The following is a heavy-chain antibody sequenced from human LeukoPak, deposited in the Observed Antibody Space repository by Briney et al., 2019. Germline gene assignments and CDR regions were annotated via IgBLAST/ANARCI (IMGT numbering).Heavy chain of an antibody. D-gene: IGHD4-17*01. V-gene: IGHV3-73*01. CDR1: GFTFSGSA. J-gene: IGHJ4*02. Sequence: GGSLTLSCAASGFTFSGSAIHWVRQASGKGLEWVGRIRSKANSYATSSAASVKGRFTISRDDSKNTAYLQMSSLKTEDTAVYYCTRDYGVLFDYWGQGTLVTVSS. CDR2: IRSKANSYAT. CDR3: TRDYGVLFDY.